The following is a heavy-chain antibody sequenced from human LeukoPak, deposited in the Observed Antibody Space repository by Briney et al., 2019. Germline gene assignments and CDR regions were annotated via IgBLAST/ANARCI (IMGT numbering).Heavy chain of an antibody. V-gene: IGHV3-7*03. CDR3: ARVWGDSSGYYYFDY. D-gene: IGHD3-22*01. CDR2: IKQDGSQK. J-gene: IGHJ4*02. CDR1: GFTFSTYW. Sequence: HPGGSLRLSCAASGFTFSTYWMSWVRQVPGKGLEWVANIKQDGSQKYYVDSVRGRFTISRDNAKNSLYLQMNSLRAEDTALYHCARVWGDSSGYYYFDYWGQGTLVTVSS.